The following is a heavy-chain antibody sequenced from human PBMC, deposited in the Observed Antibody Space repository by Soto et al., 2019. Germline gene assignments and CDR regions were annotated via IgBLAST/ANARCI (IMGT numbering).Heavy chain of an antibody. J-gene: IGHJ4*02. Sequence: SETLSLTCTVSGGSISSSSYYWGWIRQPPGKGLEWIGSIYYSGSTHYNPSLKSRVTISVDTSKNQFSLKLSSVTAADTAVYYCARRFWEGYNYHMYYFDYWGQGTLVTVSS. CDR2: IYYSGST. CDR3: ARRFWEGYNYHMYYFDY. V-gene: IGHV4-39*01. D-gene: IGHD5-12*01. CDR1: GGSISSSSYY.